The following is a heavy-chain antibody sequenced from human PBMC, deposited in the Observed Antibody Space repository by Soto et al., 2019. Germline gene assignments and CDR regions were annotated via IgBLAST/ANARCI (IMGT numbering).Heavy chain of an antibody. V-gene: IGHV4-4*02. CDR2: IYHLGGT. J-gene: IGHJ6*02. Sequence: TVSLTCAVSGDSVWSSNWWTWVRQSPGKGLEWIGEIYHLGGTNYNPSLKSRVTISVDMAKNQVSLKLSSVTAADTAVYYCATMKKPRGYYYGLNVWGQGTTVTVS. CDR3: ATMKKPRGYYYGLNV. CDR1: GDSVWSSNW.